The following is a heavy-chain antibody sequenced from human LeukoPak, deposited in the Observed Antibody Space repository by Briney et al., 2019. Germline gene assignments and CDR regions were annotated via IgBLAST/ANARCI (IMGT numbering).Heavy chain of an antibody. CDR2: IYYSGST. J-gene: IGHJ3*01. CDR1: GGSISSSSYY. CDR3: ARQVATKGEWAFDV. Sequence: SETLSLTCTVSGGSISSSSYYWGWIRQPPGKGLEWIVSIYYSGSTYYNPSLKSRVTISVDTSKNQFSLKLSSVTAADTAVYYCARQVATKGEWAFDVWGQGTMVTVSS. D-gene: IGHD5-12*01. V-gene: IGHV4-39*07.